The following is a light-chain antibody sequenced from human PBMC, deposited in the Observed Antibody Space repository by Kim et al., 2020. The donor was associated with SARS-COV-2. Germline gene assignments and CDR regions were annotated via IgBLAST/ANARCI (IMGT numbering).Light chain of an antibody. CDR1: SLRSYY. CDR2: GKN. V-gene: IGLV3-19*01. CDR3: NSRDSSGNHQV. Sequence: ALGQTVRITCQGDSLRSYYASWYQQKPGQAPVLVIYGKNNRPSGIPDRFSGSSSGNTASLTITGAQAEDEADYYCNSRDSSGNHQVFGGGTQLT. J-gene: IGLJ2*01.